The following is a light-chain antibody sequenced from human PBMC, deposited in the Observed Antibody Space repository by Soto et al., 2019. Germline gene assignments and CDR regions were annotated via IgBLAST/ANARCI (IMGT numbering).Light chain of an antibody. CDR3: SSYTSSSTYV. J-gene: IGLJ1*01. Sequence: QSVLTQPASVSASPGQSFTMSCSGTSSDVGHYNYVSWYRQHPGKAPKLVIYEVSNRPSGVSSRFSGSKSGNTASLTISGLQAEDEADYYCSSYTSSSTYVFGTGTKVTVL. CDR2: EVS. CDR1: SSDVGHYNY. V-gene: IGLV2-14*01.